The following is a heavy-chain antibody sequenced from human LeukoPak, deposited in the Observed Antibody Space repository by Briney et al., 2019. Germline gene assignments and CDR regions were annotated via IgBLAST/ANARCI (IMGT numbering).Heavy chain of an antibody. D-gene: IGHD1/OR15-1a*01. CDR3: ACGRTKNDAFDI. Sequence: SETLSLTCTVSGGSISSYYWSWMRQPPGKGLEWIGYIYYSGSTNYNPSLKSRVTISVDTSKNQFSLKLSSVTAADTAVYYCACGRTKNDAFDIWGQGTMVTVSS. CDR2: IYYSGST. CDR1: GGSISSYY. J-gene: IGHJ3*02. V-gene: IGHV4-59*01.